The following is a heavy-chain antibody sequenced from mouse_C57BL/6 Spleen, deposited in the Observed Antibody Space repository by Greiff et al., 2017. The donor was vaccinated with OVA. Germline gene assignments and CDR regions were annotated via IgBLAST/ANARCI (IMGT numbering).Heavy chain of an antibody. D-gene: IGHD2-4*01. CDR2: IYPRSGNT. V-gene: IGHV1-81*01. CDR3: ARRADYDGVDY. J-gene: IGHJ2*01. Sequence: VKLMESGAELARPGASVKLSCKASGYTFTSYGISWVKQRTGQGLEWIGEIYPRSGNTYYNEKFKGKATLTADKSSSTAYMELRSLTSEDSAVYFCARRADYDGVDYWGQGTTLTVSS. CDR1: GYTFTSYG.